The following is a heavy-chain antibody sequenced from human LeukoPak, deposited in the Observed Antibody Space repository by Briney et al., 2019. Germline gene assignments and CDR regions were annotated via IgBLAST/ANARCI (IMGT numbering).Heavy chain of an antibody. D-gene: IGHD1-1*01. CDR3: ATSLGLEDPYYYYYMDV. Sequence: PGGSLRPSCAASGFTVSSNYMNWVRQAPGEGRGWDSVISGNGRTFYAASLKGRFSTSRDDSDNTLYLQTNSLRAADTAVYYCATSLGLEDPYYYYYMDVWGKGTTVAVSS. CDR2: ISGNGRT. CDR1: GFTVSSNY. J-gene: IGHJ6*03. V-gene: IGHV3-66*02.